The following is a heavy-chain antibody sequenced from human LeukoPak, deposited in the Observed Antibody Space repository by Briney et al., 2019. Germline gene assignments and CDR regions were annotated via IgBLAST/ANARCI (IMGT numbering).Heavy chain of an antibody. J-gene: IGHJ4*02. CDR3: ARQGLPAPFDY. CDR2: ISSSSSYI. D-gene: IGHD6-25*01. V-gene: IGHV3-21*01. Sequence: PGGSLRLSCAASGFTFSDYHMNWVRQAPGKGLEWVSSISSSSSYIYYADSVKGRFTISRDNAKNSLYLQMNSLRAEDTAVYYCARQGLPAPFDYWGQGTLVTVSS. CDR1: GFTFSDYH.